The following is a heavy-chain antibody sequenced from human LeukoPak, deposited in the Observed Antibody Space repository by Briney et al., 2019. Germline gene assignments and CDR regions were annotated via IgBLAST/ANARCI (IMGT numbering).Heavy chain of an antibody. J-gene: IGHJ4*02. Sequence: SGGSLRLSCAASGFTVSSYAMSWVRQAPGKGLEWVSAISGSGGSTYYADSVKGRFTISRDNSKNTLYLQMNSLRAEDTAVYYCAKDPELQLWIAAFFDYWGQGTLVTVSS. D-gene: IGHD5-18*01. CDR2: ISGSGGST. CDR1: GFTVSSYA. CDR3: AKDPELQLWIAAFFDY. V-gene: IGHV3-23*01.